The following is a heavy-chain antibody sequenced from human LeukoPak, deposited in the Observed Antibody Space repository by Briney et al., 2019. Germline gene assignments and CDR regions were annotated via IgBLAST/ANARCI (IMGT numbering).Heavy chain of an antibody. CDR2: INPNSGGT. V-gene: IGHV1-2*02. J-gene: IGHJ4*02. Sequence: ASVKVSCKASGYTFTGYYMHWVRQAPGQGLEWMGWINPNSGGTNYAQKFQGRVTMTRDTSISTAYMELSRLRSDDTAVYYCVRDPQYFDFWSGYDYWGQGTLVTVSS. D-gene: IGHD3-3*01. CDR1: GYTFTGYY. CDR3: VRDPQYFDFWSGYDY.